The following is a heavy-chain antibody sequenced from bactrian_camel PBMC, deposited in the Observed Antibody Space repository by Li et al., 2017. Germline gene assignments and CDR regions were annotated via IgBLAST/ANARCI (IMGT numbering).Heavy chain of an antibody. CDR1: GYTVSIAC. V-gene: IGHV3S1*01. J-gene: IGHJ6*01. CDR2: IATGSGNT. Sequence: HVQLVESGGGSVQAGGSLRLSCAVSGYTVSIACMGWFRQAPGKEREGVARIATGSGNTYYADSVKGRFTISQDNAKNTVYLQMNSLKPEDTAMYYCAARGPYCYTKLSVRDFTYWGQGTQVTVS. CDR3: AARGPYCYTKLSVRDFTY. D-gene: IGHD2*01.